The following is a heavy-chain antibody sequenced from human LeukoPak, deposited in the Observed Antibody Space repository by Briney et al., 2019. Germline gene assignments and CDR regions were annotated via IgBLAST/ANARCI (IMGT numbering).Heavy chain of an antibody. CDR3: ARGRHPGPTWISEY. CDR2: MNPNSGDT. D-gene: IGHD5-12*01. CDR1: EYTFTSYD. Sequence: GASVKVSCKAFEYTFTSYDINWVRQATGQGLEWMGWMNPNSGDTGYAQKFQGRVTTTRNTSISTAYMELSSLTSEDTAVYYCARGRHPGPTWISEYWGQGTLVTVSS. J-gene: IGHJ4*02. V-gene: IGHV1-8*01.